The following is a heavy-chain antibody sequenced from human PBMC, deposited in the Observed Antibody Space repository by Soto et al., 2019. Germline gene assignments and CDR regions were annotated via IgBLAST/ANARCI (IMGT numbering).Heavy chain of an antibody. J-gene: IGHJ4*02. CDR2: IVAIFGNT. CDR1: GFTFTSSA. V-gene: IGHV1-58*01. CDR3: AGLYSGGLPYYFDY. Sequence: SVKVSCKASGFTFTSSAVQWVRQARGQGLEWMGWIVAIFGNTNYAQKFQDRVTITADESTSTAYMELSSLRSEDTAVYYCAGLYSGGLPYYFDYWGQGTLVTV. D-gene: IGHD1-26*01.